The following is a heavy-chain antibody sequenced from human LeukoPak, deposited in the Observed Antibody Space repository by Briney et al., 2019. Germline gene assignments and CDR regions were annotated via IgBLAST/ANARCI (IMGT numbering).Heavy chain of an antibody. J-gene: IGHJ5*02. CDR2: ISGSGDST. CDR3: AKAPVATIRRNWFDP. CDR1: GVTFRRYT. V-gene: IGHV3-23*01. D-gene: IGHD2-2*01. Sequence: GGSLRLSCAASGVTFRRYTMSWVPQAPGTALEWVSAISGSGDSTYYAGSVKGRFSISRDNSKNTLYLQVNSLRAEDTAVYYCAKAPVATIRRNWFDPWGQGTLVTVSS.